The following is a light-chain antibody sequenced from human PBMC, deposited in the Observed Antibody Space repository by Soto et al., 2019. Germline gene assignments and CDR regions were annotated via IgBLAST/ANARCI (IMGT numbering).Light chain of an antibody. Sequence: EIQMTQSPSSVSASGGNRVTITCRATQGISNWLAWYQQKPGQAPKLLIYAATSLQDGVPLRFSGSGSGADFTLTISALQPEDFATYYCQQANSLPLTFGGGTKVDIK. V-gene: IGKV1-12*01. J-gene: IGKJ4*01. CDR3: QQANSLPLT. CDR2: AAT. CDR1: QGISNW.